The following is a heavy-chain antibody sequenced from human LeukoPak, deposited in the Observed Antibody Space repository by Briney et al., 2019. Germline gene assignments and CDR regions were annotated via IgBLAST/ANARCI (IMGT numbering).Heavy chain of an antibody. CDR2: ISDSGGRT. J-gene: IGHJ4*02. D-gene: IGHD3-22*01. CDR3: AKRGVVIRVILVGFHKEAYYFDS. CDR1: GITLSNYG. V-gene: IGHV3-23*01. Sequence: GGSLRLSCAVSGITLSNYGMSWVRQAPGKGLEWVAGISDSGGRTNHADSVKGRFTISRDNPKNTLYLQMNSLRADDTAVYFCAKRGVVIRVILVGFHKEAYYFDSWGQGALVTVSS.